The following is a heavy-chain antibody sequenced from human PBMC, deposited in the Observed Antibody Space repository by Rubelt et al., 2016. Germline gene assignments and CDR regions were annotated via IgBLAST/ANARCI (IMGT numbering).Heavy chain of an antibody. CDR1: GGTFSSYA. Sequence: QVQLVQSGAEVKKPGSSVKVSCKASGGTFSSYAISWVRQAHGQGLEWMGGIIPILGIANYAQKFQCRVTITADQSTSPADMDLSSLRSEDTAVYYCARDRLLDDSSGGDAFDIWGQGTMVTVSS. CDR2: IIPILGIA. D-gene: IGHD3-22*01. J-gene: IGHJ3*02. V-gene: IGHV1-69*10. CDR3: ARDRLLDDSSGGDAFDI.